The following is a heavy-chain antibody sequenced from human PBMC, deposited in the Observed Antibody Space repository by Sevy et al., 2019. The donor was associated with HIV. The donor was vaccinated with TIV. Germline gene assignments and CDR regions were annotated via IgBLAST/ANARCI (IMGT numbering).Heavy chain of an antibody. CDR3: ARGLGLTVAAAGLFDY. Sequence: SETLSLTCAVYGGSFSGYYWSWIRQPPGKGLEWIGEINHSGSTNYNPTLKSRVTISVDTSKNQFSLKLSSVTAADTAVYYCARGLGLTVAAAGLFDYWGQGTLVTVSS. D-gene: IGHD6-13*01. J-gene: IGHJ4*02. CDR1: GGSFSGYY. V-gene: IGHV4-34*01. CDR2: INHSGST.